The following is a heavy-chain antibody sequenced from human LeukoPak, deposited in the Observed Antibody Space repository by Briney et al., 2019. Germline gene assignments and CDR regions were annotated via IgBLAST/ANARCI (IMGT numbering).Heavy chain of an antibody. CDR1: GFTFSSYW. Sequence: GGSLRLSCAASGFTFSSYWMHWVRQAPGKGLVWVSRINIDGSSTSCADSVKGRFTVSRDNAKNTLYLQMNSLRAEDTAVYYCARGGRYSFGYWFDPWGQGTLVTVSS. V-gene: IGHV3-74*01. J-gene: IGHJ5*02. CDR3: ARGGRYSFGYWFDP. CDR2: INIDGSST. D-gene: IGHD5-18*01.